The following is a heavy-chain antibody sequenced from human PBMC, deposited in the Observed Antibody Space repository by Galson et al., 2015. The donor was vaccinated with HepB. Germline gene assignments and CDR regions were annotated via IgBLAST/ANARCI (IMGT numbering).Heavy chain of an antibody. V-gene: IGHV5-10-1*01. CDR1: GYRFTSDW. J-gene: IGHJ6*02. Sequence: QSGAEVKKPGESLTISCKGSGYRFTSDWITWVRQVPGKGLEWVGRIDPSDSSTNYSPSVQGHVTISTDKSISTAYLHWSSLRASDTAIYLCARHFRKVVGGYYVYGLDVWGQGTSVTVSS. D-gene: IGHD3-10*01. CDR3: ARHFRKVVGGYYVYGLDV. CDR2: IDPSDSST.